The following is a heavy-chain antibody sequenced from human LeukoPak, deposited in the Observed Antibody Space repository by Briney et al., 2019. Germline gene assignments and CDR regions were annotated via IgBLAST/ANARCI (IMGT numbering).Heavy chain of an antibody. D-gene: IGHD3-10*01. CDR3: TTYGSGRKFDY. J-gene: IGHJ4*02. V-gene: IGHV3-15*04. CDR1: GFSFSDAW. Sequence: GGSLRLSCAASGFSFSDAWMSWVRQIPGKGLEGVGRIESKTDGGTTDYAAPVKGRFTISRDDSTNTLYLQMNSLKSEDTAVYYCTTYGSGRKFDYWGQGILVTVSS. CDR2: IESKTDGGTT.